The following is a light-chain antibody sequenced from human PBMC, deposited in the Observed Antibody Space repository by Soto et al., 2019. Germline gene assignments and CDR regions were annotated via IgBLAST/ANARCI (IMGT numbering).Light chain of an antibody. CDR2: DVS. CDR1: RNISSD. J-gene: IGKJ4*01. Sequence: IQMTHYPSSLSASVGDRVTLRCRASRNISSDLNWYQQKPGKAPKFLIYDVSTLESGVPSRFSGSGSGTEFTLTISSLQPEDFATYYCQQYDSYPLTFGGGTKVDIK. CDR3: QQYDSYPLT. V-gene: IGKV1-13*02.